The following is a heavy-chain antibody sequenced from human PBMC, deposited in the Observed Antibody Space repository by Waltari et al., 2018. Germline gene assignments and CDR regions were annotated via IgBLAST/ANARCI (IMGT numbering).Heavy chain of an antibody. J-gene: IGHJ4*02. CDR3: ARVSTNNGPGDLDY. CDR2: VSGYNRDT. V-gene: IGHV1-18*01. CDR1: GYTFKSYA. Sequence: VQLVQSETEVKKPGASVMVSCKTSGYTFKSYAFSWVRQAPGQGLEWMGWVSGYNRDTFYAQNFKDRLTMTTETSTTTTYMELKNLRSDDTAIYYCARVSTNNGPGDLDYWGQGTLVTVSA. D-gene: IGHD2-8*01.